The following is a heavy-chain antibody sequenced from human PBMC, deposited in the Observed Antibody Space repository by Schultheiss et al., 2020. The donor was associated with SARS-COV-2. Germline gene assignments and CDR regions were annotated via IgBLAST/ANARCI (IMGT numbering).Heavy chain of an antibody. CDR1: GGSISSSRYY. Sequence: SQTLSLTCTVSGGSISSSRYYWGWIRQPPGKGLEWIGTIYYSGNTYYNPSLKSRVTISVDTSKNQFSLKPSSVTAADTAVYYCVRLAAYGDYYFDYWGQGTLVTVSS. J-gene: IGHJ4*02. D-gene: IGHD4-17*01. CDR2: IYYSGNT. V-gene: IGHV4-39*01. CDR3: VRLAAYGDYYFDY.